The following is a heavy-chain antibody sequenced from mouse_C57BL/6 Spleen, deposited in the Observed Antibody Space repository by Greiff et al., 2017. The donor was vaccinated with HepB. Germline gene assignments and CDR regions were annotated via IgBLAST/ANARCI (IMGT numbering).Heavy chain of an antibody. CDR1: GYTFTSYW. V-gene: IGHV1-55*01. CDR3: ATIMTTVVDWYFDV. D-gene: IGHD1-1*01. Sequence: VQLQQPGAELVKPGASVKMSCKASGYTFTSYWITWVKQRPGQGLEWIGDIYPGSGSTNYNEKFKSKATLTVDTSSSTAYMQLSSLTSEDSAVYYCATIMTTVVDWYFDVWGTGTTVTVSS. CDR2: IYPGSGST. J-gene: IGHJ1*03.